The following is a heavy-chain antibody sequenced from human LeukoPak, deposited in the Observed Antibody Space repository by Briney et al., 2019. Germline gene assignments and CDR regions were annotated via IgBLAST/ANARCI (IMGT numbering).Heavy chain of an antibody. Sequence: GGSLRLSCAASGLTVSCNDMSWVPQAPGKGLEGISVIYSGGSTDYADPVKGRLTISRDNSKNTLYLQMNSLRAEDTAVYYCARVVDHDYGDYYLDYWGQGTLVTVSS. D-gene: IGHD4-17*01. CDR2: IYSGGST. J-gene: IGHJ4*02. CDR3: ARVVDHDYGDYYLDY. V-gene: IGHV3-53*01. CDR1: GLTVSCND.